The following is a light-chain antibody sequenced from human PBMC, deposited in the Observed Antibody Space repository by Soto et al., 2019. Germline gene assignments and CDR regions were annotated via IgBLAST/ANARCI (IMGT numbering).Light chain of an antibody. CDR1: SSDVGGYNY. V-gene: IGLV2-11*01. Sequence: QSALTQPRSVSGSPGQSVTISCTGTSSDVGGYNYVSWYQQHPGKAPKLMISDVSKRPSGVPDRFSGSKSGNTASLTISGLQAEDEADYYCCSYAGSYPYVFGSGTKVTV. J-gene: IGLJ1*01. CDR2: DVS. CDR3: CSYAGSYPYV.